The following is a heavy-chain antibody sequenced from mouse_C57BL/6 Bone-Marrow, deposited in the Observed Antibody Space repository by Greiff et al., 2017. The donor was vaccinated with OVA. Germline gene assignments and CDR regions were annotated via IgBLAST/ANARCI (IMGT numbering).Heavy chain of an antibody. J-gene: IGHJ3*01. V-gene: IGHV5-12*01. CDR2: ISNGGGST. D-gene: IGHD2-3*01. CDR1: GFTFSDYY. Sequence: EVKLVESGGGLVQPGGSLKLSCAASGFTFSDYYMYWVRQTPEKRLEWVAYISNGGGSTYYPDTVKGRFTISRDNAKNTLYLQMSRLKSEDTAMYYCARHTLLPFAYWGQGTLVTVSA. CDR3: ARHTLLPFAY.